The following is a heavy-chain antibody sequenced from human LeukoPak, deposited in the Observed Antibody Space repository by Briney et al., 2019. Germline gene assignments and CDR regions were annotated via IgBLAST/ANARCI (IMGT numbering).Heavy chain of an antibody. J-gene: IGHJ4*02. V-gene: IGHV4-59*12. CDR3: AKDLDIEGGY. CDR2: IYYSGST. Sequence: PSETLSLTCTVSGGSISGYYWSWIRQPPGKGLEWIGYIYYSGSTNYNSSLKSRVTISVDTSKNQFSLKLSSVTAADTAIYYCAKDLDIEGGYWGRGTLVTVSS. D-gene: IGHD5-12*01. CDR1: GGSISGYY.